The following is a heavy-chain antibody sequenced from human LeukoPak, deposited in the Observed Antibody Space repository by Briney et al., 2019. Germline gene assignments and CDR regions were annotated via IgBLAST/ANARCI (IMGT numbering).Heavy chain of an antibody. Sequence: ASVKVSCKASGYTFTSFYMHWVRQAPGQGLEWMGVIDPSGGSTSYAQKFQGRVTMTRDMSTSTVYMELSRLRSEDTAVYYCAKYAAAGAYDRHSEIDSWGQGTLVTVSS. J-gene: IGHJ4*02. V-gene: IGHV1-46*01. D-gene: IGHD3-22*01. CDR3: AKYAAAGAYDRHSEIDS. CDR2: IDPSGGST. CDR1: GYTFTSFY.